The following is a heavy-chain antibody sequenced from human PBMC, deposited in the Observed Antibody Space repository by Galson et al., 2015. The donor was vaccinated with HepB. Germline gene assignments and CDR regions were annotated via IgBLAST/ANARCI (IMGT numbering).Heavy chain of an antibody. V-gene: IGHV3-30-3*01. D-gene: IGHD6-13*01. CDR3: VRLSGSSWFDY. Sequence: SLRLSCAASGFTFSSYAMHWVRQAPGKGLEWVAVISYDGSNKYYAGSMKGRMTINPDTSKNQFSLHLNSVTPEGTAVYYCVRLSGSSWFDYWGPGTLVTVSS. J-gene: IGHJ5*01. CDR2: ISYDGSNK. CDR1: GFTFSSYA.